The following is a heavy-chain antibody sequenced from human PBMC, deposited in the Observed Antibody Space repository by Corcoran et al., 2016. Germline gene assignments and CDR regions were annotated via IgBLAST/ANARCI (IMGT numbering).Heavy chain of an antibody. D-gene: IGHD3-10*01. CDR1: GFTFSSYG. CDR2: IWYDGSNK. V-gene: IGHV3-33*01. J-gene: IGHJ4*02. CDR3: ARAGTMVRGVDY. Sequence: QVQLVESGGGVVQPGRSLRLSCAASGFTFSSYGMHWVRQAPGKGLEWVAVIWYDGSNKYYADSVKGRFTISRDNSKNTLYLQMNSLRAEDTAVYYGARAGTMVRGVDYWGQGTLVTVSS.